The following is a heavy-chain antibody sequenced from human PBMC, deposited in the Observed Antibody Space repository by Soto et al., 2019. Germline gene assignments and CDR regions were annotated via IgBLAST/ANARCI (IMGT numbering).Heavy chain of an antibody. D-gene: IGHD3-22*01. CDR3: ARFSRGRDSSGYYYYFDY. CDR2: ISYDGSNK. Sequence: GGSLRLSCAASGFTFSSYAMHWVRQAPGKGLEWVAVISYDGSNKYYADSVKGRFTISRDNSKNTLYLQMNSLRAEDTAVYYFARFSRGRDSSGYYYYFDYWGQGTLVTVSS. V-gene: IGHV3-30-3*01. CDR1: GFTFSSYA. J-gene: IGHJ4*02.